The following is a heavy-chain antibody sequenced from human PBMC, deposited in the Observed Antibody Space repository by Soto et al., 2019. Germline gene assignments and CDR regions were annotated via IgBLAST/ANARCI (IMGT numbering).Heavy chain of an antibody. D-gene: IGHD3-3*01. CDR1: GGSFSGYY. CDR2: INHSGST. Sequence: SETLSLTCAVYGGSFSGYYWSWIRQPPGKGLEWIGEINHSGSTNYNPSLKSRVTISVDTSKNQFSLKLSSVTAADTAVYYCARFSGGYDFWSGYYTSPPRYYLDYWGQGTLVTVSA. CDR3: ARFSGGYDFWSGYYTSPPRYYLDY. J-gene: IGHJ4*02. V-gene: IGHV4-34*01.